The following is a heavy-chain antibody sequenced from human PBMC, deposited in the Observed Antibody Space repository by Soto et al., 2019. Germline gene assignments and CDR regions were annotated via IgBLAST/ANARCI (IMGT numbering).Heavy chain of an antibody. CDR2: INHSGST. V-gene: IGHV4-34*01. D-gene: IGHD2-15*01. J-gene: IGHJ6*02. Sequence: SETLSLTCAVYGGSFSGYYWSWIRQPPGKGLEWIGEINHSGSTNYNPSLKSRVTISVDTSKNQFSLKLSSVTAADTAVYYCARGLAHSIVVVVAATPGGMDVWGQGTTVTVSS. CDR1: GGSFSGYY. CDR3: ARGLAHSIVVVVAATPGGMDV.